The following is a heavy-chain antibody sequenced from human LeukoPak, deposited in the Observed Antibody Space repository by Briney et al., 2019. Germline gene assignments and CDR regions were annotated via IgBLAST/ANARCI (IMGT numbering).Heavy chain of an antibody. CDR2: INPNSGGT. J-gene: IGHJ5*02. Sequence: GASVKVSCKASGYTFTGYYMHWVRQAPGQGLEWMGWINPNSGGTNYAQKFQGRVTMTRDTSISTAHMELSRLRSDDTAVYYCARDPSSYCGGDCYFPWGQGTLVTVSS. CDR1: GYTFTGYY. V-gene: IGHV1-2*02. CDR3: ARDPSSYCGGDCYFP. D-gene: IGHD2-21*02.